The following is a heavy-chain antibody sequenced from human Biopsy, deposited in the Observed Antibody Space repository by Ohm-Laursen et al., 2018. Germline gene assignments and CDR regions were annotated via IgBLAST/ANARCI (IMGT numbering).Heavy chain of an antibody. V-gene: IGHV3-33*01. CDR2: IWSSATYK. Sequence: SLRLSCSASGFTFSDHNMHWVRQAPGKGLEWVAFIWSSATYKAYAGSVKGRFTVSRDNAKNSLYLQMNSLRAEDTAVYYCTRDTTYYAGTTYYDALDVWGQGTTVTVSS. J-gene: IGHJ3*01. CDR3: TRDTTYYAGTTYYDALDV. D-gene: IGHD2/OR15-2a*01. CDR1: GFTFSDHN.